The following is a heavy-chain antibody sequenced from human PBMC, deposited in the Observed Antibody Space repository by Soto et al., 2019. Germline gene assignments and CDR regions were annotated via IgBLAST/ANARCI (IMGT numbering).Heavy chain of an antibody. V-gene: IGHV1-69*01. CDR3: ASYLLRYFDWSENNAFRVIDY. Sequence: KISCKASGGTFSSYAISWVRQAPGQGLEWMGGIIPIFGTANYAQKFQGRVTITADESTSTAYMELSSLRSEDTAVYYCASYLLRYFDWSENNAFRVIDYWGQGTLVTVSS. CDR2: IIPIFGTA. J-gene: IGHJ4*02. CDR1: GGTFSSYA. D-gene: IGHD3-9*01.